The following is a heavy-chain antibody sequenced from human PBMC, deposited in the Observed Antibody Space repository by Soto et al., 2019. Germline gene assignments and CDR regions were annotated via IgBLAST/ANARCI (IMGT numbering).Heavy chain of an antibody. J-gene: IGHJ4*02. CDR3: ARGRYSSSWYREFDY. Sequence: SETLSLTCTVSGGSFSSGSYYWSWIRQPPGKGLEWIGYIYYSGSTNYNPSLKSRVTISVDTSKNQFSLKLSSVAAADTAVYYCARGRYSSSWYREFDYWGQGTLVTVSS. CDR1: GGSFSSGSYY. V-gene: IGHV4-61*01. CDR2: IYYSGST. D-gene: IGHD6-13*01.